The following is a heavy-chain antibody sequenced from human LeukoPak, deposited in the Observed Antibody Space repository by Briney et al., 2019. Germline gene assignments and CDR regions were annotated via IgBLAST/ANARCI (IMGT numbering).Heavy chain of an antibody. Sequence: SQTLSLTCTVSGGSISSGGYYWSWIRQHPGKGLEWIGYIYYSGSTYYNPSLKSRVTISVDTSKNQFSLKLSSVTAADTAVHYCARDRRGYSGYLHPWGQGTLVTVSS. D-gene: IGHD5-12*01. CDR1: GGSISSGGYY. CDR2: IYYSGST. J-gene: IGHJ5*02. V-gene: IGHV4-31*03. CDR3: ARDRRGYSGYLHP.